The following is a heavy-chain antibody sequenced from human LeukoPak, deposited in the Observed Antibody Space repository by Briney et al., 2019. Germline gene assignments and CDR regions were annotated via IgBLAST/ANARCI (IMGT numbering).Heavy chain of an antibody. J-gene: IGHJ4*02. CDR3: ATKPAMVRGVIGTN. V-gene: IGHV4-34*01. D-gene: IGHD3-10*01. Sequence: SETLSLTCAVYGGSFSGYYWSWIRQPPGKGLEWIGEINYSGSTNYNPSLKSRVTISVDTSKNQFSLKLSSVTAADTAVYYCATKPAMVRGVIGTNWGQGTLVTVSS. CDR1: GGSFSGYY. CDR2: INYSGST.